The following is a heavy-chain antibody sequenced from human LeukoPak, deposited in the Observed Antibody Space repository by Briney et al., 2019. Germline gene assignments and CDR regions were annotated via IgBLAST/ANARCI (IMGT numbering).Heavy chain of an antibody. D-gene: IGHD5-12*01. CDR3: AKDGYSGYSQIDYFDY. Sequence: PGGSLRLSCAASGFTFSSYAMSWVRQAPGKGLEWVSAISGNGGSTYYADSVKGRFTISRDNSKNTLYLQMNSLRAEDTAAYYCAKDGYSGYSQIDYFDYWGQGTLVTVSS. J-gene: IGHJ4*02. CDR2: ISGNGGST. CDR1: GFTFSSYA. V-gene: IGHV3-23*01.